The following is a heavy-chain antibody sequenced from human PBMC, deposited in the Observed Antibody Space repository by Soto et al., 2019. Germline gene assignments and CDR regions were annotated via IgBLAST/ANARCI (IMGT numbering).Heavy chain of an antibody. J-gene: IGHJ4*02. CDR3: AREAEGYGTYFDY. CDR2: IYYSGST. CDR1: GGSISSYY. V-gene: IGHV4-59*01. Sequence: SETLSLTCTVSGGSISSYYWSWIRQPPGKGLEWIGYIYYSGSTNYNPSLKSRVTISVDTSKNQFSLKLSSGTAADTAVYYCAREAEGYGTYFDYWGQGTLVTVSS. D-gene: IGHD5-12*01.